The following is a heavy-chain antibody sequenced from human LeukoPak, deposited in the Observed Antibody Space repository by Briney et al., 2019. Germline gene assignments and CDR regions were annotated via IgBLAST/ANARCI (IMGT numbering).Heavy chain of an antibody. CDR1: GYTFTSYY. Sequence: APVKVSCKASGYTFTSYYMHWVRQAPGQGLEWMGIINPSGGSTSYAQKFQGRVTMTRDTSTSTVYMELSSLRSEDTAVYYCAREGYYGSGTKRNYYYYYYMDVWGKGTTVTISS. CDR3: AREGYYGSGTKRNYYYYYYMDV. CDR2: INPSGGST. J-gene: IGHJ6*03. V-gene: IGHV1-46*01. D-gene: IGHD3-10*01.